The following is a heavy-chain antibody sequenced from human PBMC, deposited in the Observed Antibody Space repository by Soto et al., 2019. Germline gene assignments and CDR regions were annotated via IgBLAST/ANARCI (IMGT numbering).Heavy chain of an antibody. J-gene: IGHJ3*02. D-gene: IGHD2-2*01. CDR3: ARAVPAANALDI. Sequence: QVLLVQSGAEVKKPGASVKVSCKASGYTFTTYGFTWVRQAPGQGLEWMGWINSYNGYTNYAQNFQGRDTMTTDTSTSTAYMDLRSLRSDDTAVYYCARAVPAANALDIWGQGTMVTVSS. CDR1: GYTFTTYG. CDR2: INSYNGYT. V-gene: IGHV1-18*01.